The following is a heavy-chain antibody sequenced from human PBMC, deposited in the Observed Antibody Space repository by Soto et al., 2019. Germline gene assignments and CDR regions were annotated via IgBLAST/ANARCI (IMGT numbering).Heavy chain of an antibody. CDR2: IYYSGTT. J-gene: IGHJ4*02. CDR1: GGSISSGGYY. D-gene: IGHD6-13*01. CDR3: ARAAATGTFIFDY. V-gene: IGHV4-31*03. Sequence: SETLSLTCTVSGGSISSGGYYWSWIRQHPGKGLEWIGYIYYSGTTYYNPSLKSRVTISLDTSKNQFSLKLSSVTAADTAVYYCARAAATGTFIFDYWGQGTLVTSPQ.